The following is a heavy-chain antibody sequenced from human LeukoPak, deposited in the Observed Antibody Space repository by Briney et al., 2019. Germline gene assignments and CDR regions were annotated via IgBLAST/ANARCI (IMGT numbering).Heavy chain of an antibody. CDR3: ARSRGGGGISFDY. J-gene: IGHJ4*02. CDR2: INPNSGGT. Sequence: ASVKVSCKASGYTFTGYYMHWVRQAPGQGLEWMGWINPNSGGTNYAQKFQGRVAMTRDTSISTAYMELSRPRSEDTAVYYCARSRGGGGISFDYWGQGTLVTVSS. CDR1: GYTFTGYY. V-gene: IGHV1-2*02. D-gene: IGHD2-15*01.